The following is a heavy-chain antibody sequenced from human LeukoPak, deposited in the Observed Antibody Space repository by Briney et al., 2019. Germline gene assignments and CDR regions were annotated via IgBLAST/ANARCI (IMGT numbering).Heavy chain of an antibody. CDR1: GFTFSSYG. V-gene: IGHV3-30*03. CDR3: ARPYGDYYFDY. CDR2: ISYDGSNK. J-gene: IGHJ4*02. Sequence: PGGSLRLSCAASGFTFSSYGMHWVRQAPGKGLEWVAVISYDGSNKYYADSVKGRFTISRDNSKNTVYLQMNSLRAEDSAVYYCARPYGDYYFDYWGQGTLVTVSS. D-gene: IGHD4-17*01.